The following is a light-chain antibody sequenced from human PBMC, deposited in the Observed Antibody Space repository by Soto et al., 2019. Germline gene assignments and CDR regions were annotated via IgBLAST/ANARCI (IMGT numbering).Light chain of an antibody. CDR3: QRYSSYSEP. CDR1: QTISSW. V-gene: IGKV1-5*03. J-gene: IGKJ1*01. CDR2: KAS. Sequence: QSAESGSSVAGCVRGRVTITCRARQTISSWLAWYQQKPGKAPKLLIYKASTLKSGVPSRFSGSGSGTEFTLTLRSLQPDGFATPYCQRYSSYSEPCAQGTKVDI.